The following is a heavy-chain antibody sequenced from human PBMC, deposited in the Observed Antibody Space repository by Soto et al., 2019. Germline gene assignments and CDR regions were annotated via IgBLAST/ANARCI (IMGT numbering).Heavy chain of an antibody. D-gene: IGHD2-21*02. CDR2: IIPIFGTA. CDR3: ARHYGGGDCYSRGSVDY. V-gene: IGHV1-69*01. J-gene: IGHJ4*02. CDR1: GGTFSSYA. Sequence: QVQLVQSGAEVTTPGSSVKVSCQASGGTFSSYAISWVRQAPGQGLEWMGGIIPIFGTANYAQKFQGRVTITADESTSRAYMELSRLRAEDTAVYYCARHYGGGDCYSRGSVDYWGQGTLVTVSS.